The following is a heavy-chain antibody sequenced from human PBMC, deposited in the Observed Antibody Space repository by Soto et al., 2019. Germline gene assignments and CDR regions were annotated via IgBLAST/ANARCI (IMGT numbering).Heavy chain of an antibody. Sequence: SETLSLTCAVYGGSFSGYYWSWIRQPPGKGLEWIGEINHSGSTNYNPSLKSRVTISVDTSKNQFPLKLSSVTAADTAVYYCATKAYSSSSPFDYWGQGTLVTVSS. J-gene: IGHJ4*02. CDR3: ATKAYSSSSPFDY. CDR1: GGSFSGYY. CDR2: INHSGST. V-gene: IGHV4-34*01. D-gene: IGHD6-6*01.